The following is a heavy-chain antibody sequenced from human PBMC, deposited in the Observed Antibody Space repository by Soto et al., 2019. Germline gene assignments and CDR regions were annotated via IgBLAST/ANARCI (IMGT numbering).Heavy chain of an antibody. CDR3: ARAHSTTVITLKWGAMDF. V-gene: IGHV4-34*01. Sequence: PSETLSLTCAVYGGPFSGFYWSWIRQSPGKGLEWIGEIYHRGNTNYNPSLKTRVSISVDTSKNQFSLNLTSVTAADTAVYYCARAHSTTVITLKWGAMDFWGQGTTVTVS. CDR1: GGPFSGFY. CDR2: IYHRGNT. J-gene: IGHJ6*02. D-gene: IGHD3-22*01.